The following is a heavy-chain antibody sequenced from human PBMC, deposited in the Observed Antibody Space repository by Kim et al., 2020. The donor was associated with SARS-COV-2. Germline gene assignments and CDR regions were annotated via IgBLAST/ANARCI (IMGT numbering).Heavy chain of an antibody. D-gene: IGHD3-22*01. Sequence: YYADAETGPFTISRDHAKNSLYLQMNSLRAEDTAVYYCARDPLMIGPHDYWGQGTLVTVSS. V-gene: IGHV3-21*01. CDR3: ARDPLMIGPHDY. J-gene: IGHJ4*02.